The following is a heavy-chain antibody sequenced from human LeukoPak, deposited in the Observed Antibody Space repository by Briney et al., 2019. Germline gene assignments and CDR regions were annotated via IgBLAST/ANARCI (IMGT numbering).Heavy chain of an antibody. CDR3: ARGSRLRYLGGWFDP. CDR2: IYSGGST. CDR1: GFTVSSNY. D-gene: IGHD3-9*01. V-gene: IGHV3-66*01. Sequence: PGGSLRLSCAASGFTVSSNYMSWVRQAPGKGLEWVSVIYSGGSTYYADSVKGRFTISRDNSKNTLYLQMGSLRAEDMAVYYCARGSRLRYLGGWFDPWGQGTLVTVSS. J-gene: IGHJ5*02.